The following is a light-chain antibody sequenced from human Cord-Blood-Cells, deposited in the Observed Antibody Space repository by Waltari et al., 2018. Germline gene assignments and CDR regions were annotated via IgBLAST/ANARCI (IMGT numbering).Light chain of an antibody. CDR1: QSVLYSSNNKNY. CDR3: QQYYSTPYT. CDR2: WAS. V-gene: IGKV4-1*01. J-gene: IGKJ2*01. Sequence: DIVMTQSPDSLAVSLGERATINCKSNQSVLYSSNNKNYLAWYQQKPGQPPKLIIYWASTRESGVPDRFSGSGYGTDFTLTISSLQAEDVAGYYCQQYYSTPYTFGQGTKLEIK.